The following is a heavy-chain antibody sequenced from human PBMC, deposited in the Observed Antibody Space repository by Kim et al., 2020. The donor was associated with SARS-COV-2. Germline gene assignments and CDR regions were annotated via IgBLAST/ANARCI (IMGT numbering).Heavy chain of an antibody. CDR3: ARAPHNSGYLDY. D-gene: IGHD3-22*01. CDR2: IWNDGSNQ. J-gene: IGHJ4*02. CDR1: GFTLSFYG. Sequence: GGSLRLSCATSGFTLSFYGMHWVRQAPGKGLEWVAAIWNDGSNQYYGDSVKGRFTISRDNSKNTIYLQMNSLLAEDTAVYYCARAPHNSGYLDYWGQGTLVTVSS. V-gene: IGHV3-33*01.